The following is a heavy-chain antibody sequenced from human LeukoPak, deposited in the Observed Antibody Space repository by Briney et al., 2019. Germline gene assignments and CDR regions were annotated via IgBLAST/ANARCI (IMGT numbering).Heavy chain of an antibody. V-gene: IGHV4-39*07. J-gene: IGHJ4*02. CDR3: ATPPYCGGDCYPGGVYYFDS. CDR1: GVSISSSSYY. CDR2: IYYSRTT. Sequence: PSETLSHTCAVSGVSISSSSYYWGWIRQPPGMGLDWVGSIYYSRTTYYNPSLKSRVTISVDTPKNQFSLKLRSVTAAYTAVYYCATPPYCGGDCYPGGVYYFDSWGQGNLDTVSS. D-gene: IGHD2-21*02.